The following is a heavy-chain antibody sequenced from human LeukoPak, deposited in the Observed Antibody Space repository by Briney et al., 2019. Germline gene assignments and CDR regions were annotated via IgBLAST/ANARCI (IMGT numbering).Heavy chain of an antibody. J-gene: IGHJ4*02. D-gene: IGHD1-20*01. Sequence: GGSLKLSCATSGFIFSGSDIHGVRQSSGRGLEWVGRIRTKLRNYATAYAASVKGRFTISRDDSGDTAYLQMNSLKTEDTAVYYCTTYISGHYWGQGTLVTVSS. CDR1: GFIFSGSD. CDR3: TTYISGHY. V-gene: IGHV3-73*01. CDR2: IRTKLRNYAT.